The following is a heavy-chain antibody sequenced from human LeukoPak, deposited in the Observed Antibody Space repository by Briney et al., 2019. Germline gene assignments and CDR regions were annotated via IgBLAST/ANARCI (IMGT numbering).Heavy chain of an antibody. J-gene: IGHJ4*02. CDR1: GYTFTGYY. D-gene: IGHD3-22*01. V-gene: IGHV1-2*06. CDR3: ARSAMIVVAPFDY. CDR2: ISPNSGGT. Sequence: ASVKVSCKASGYTFTGYYMHWVRQAPGQGVEWMGRISPNSGGTNYAQKFQGRVTMTRDTSISTAYMELSRLRSDDTAVYYCARSAMIVVAPFDYWGQGTLVTVSS.